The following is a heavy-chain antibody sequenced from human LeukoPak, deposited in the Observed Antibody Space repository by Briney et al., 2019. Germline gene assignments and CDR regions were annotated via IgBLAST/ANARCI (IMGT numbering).Heavy chain of an antibody. CDR1: GGSISSSSYY. V-gene: IGHV4-39*07. Sequence: SETLSLTCTVSGGSISSSSYYWGWIRQPPGKGLEWIGSIYYSGSTYYNPSLKSRVTISVYTSKNQFSLKLSSVTAADTAVYYCARAYSSSWYFNWFDPWGQGTLVTVSS. D-gene: IGHD6-13*01. CDR3: ARAYSSSWYFNWFDP. J-gene: IGHJ5*02. CDR2: IYYSGST.